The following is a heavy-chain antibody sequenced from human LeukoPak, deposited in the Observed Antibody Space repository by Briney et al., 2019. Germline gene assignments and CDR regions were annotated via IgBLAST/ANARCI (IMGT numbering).Heavy chain of an antibody. CDR3: ARHPRSPNWYFDL. Sequence: KPGESLKISCKGSGYSFTSYWIGWVRQMPGKGLEWMGIIDPGDSDTRYSPSFQGQVTISAHKSISTAYLRCSCLRASHTAMYYSARHPRSPNWYFDLWGGGTLVTVSS. V-gene: IGHV5-51*01. CDR2: IDPGDSDT. CDR1: GYSFTSYW. J-gene: IGHJ2*01. D-gene: IGHD4-17*01.